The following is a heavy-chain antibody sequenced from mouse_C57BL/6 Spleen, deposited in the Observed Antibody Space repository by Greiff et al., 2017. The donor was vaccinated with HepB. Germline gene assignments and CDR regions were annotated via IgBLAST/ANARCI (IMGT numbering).Heavy chain of an antibody. D-gene: IGHD2-2*01. CDR2: ISSGGSYT. CDR1: GFTFSSYG. Sequence: EVNVVESGGDLVKPGGSLKLSCAASGFTFSSYGMSWVRQTPDKRLEWVATISSGGSYTYYPDSVKGRFTISRDNAKNTLYLQMSSLKSEDTAMYYCARHPMVTTDGYAMDYWGQGTSVTVSS. J-gene: IGHJ4*01. V-gene: IGHV5-6*01. CDR3: ARHPMVTTDGYAMDY.